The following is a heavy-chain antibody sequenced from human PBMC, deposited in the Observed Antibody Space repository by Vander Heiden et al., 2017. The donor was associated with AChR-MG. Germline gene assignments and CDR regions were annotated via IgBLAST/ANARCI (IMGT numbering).Heavy chain of an antibody. J-gene: IGHJ4*02. CDR3: ARDGVGAPLLDY. V-gene: IGHV3-74*01. CDR2: INSDGSST. Sequence: EVQLVESGGGLVQPGGSLRLSCAASVFTFSSYWVHWVRQAPGKGLVWVTRINSDGSSTSYADSVKGRFTISRDNAKNTLYLQMNSLRAEDTAVYYCARDGVGAPLLDYWGQGTLVTVSS. D-gene: IGHD1-26*01. CDR1: VFTFSSYW.